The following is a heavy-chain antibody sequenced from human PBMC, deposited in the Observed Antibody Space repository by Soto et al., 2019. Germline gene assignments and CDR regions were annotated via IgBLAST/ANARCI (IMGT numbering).Heavy chain of an antibody. CDR1: GYTFSGYD. V-gene: IGHV1-8*01. D-gene: IGHD3-3*01. J-gene: IGHJ6*02. Sequence: QVQLVQSGAEVKKPGASVRVSCKASGYTFSGYDINWVRQATGQGLEWMGWVSPDSGSTGYAGIFQGRVTMTWVSSTATAAMALRSLTSEDSAVYYCARRTELRYVEWSVYRGGNYAMDVWGQGTTVTVSS. CDR2: VSPDSGST. CDR3: ARRTELRYVEWSVYRGGNYAMDV.